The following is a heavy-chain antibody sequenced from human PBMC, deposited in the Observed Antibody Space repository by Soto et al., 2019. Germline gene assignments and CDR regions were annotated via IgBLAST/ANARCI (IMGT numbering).Heavy chain of an antibody. CDR3: ARIAGYCSTTTCYIFAFDI. CDR1: GYTFTCYW. D-gene: IGHD2-2*01. Sequence: GESLKISCKGSGYTFTCYWIVWVRQMPGKGLEWMGRIDPRACAINYSPSFQGHVTISGDESINTAYLQWSSLKASDTAMYYCARIAGYCSTTTCYIFAFDIWGKGTMVTVSS. J-gene: IGHJ3*02. CDR2: IDPRACAI. V-gene: IGHV5-10-1*01.